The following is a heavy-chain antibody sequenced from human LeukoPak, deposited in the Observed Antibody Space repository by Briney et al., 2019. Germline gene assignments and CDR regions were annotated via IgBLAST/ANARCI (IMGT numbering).Heavy chain of an antibody. Sequence: PGGSLRLSCAASGFTFSSYAMSWVRQAPGKGLEWVSAISGSGGSTYYADSVKGRFTISRDNAKNSLYLQMNSLRAEDTAVYYCAREGPLLPPSYGMDVWGQGTTVTVSS. CDR2: ISGSGGST. CDR1: GFTFSSYA. V-gene: IGHV3-23*01. J-gene: IGHJ6*02. D-gene: IGHD2-15*01. CDR3: AREGPLLPPSYGMDV.